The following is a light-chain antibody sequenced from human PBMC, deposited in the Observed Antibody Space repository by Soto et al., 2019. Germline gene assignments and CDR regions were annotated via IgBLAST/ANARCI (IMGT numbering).Light chain of an antibody. CDR3: QQNHNLPHT. CDR2: DGS. CDR1: QDIINF. V-gene: IGKV1-33*01. J-gene: IGKJ2*01. Sequence: DIQMTQSPSSLSASVGDRVTITCRASQDIINFLNWYQQKPGKAPKILIYDGSNLETGVPSRFSGSGSGTDFTFTISSLHPEDIATYYCQQNHNLPHTFGQGTRLDI.